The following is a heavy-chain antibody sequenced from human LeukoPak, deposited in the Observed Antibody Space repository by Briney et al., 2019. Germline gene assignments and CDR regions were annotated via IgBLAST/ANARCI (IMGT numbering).Heavy chain of an antibody. D-gene: IGHD4-17*01. V-gene: IGHV3-30*18. CDR1: GFTFDSYG. J-gene: IGHJ3*02. Sequence: GRSLRLSCAASGFTFDSYGMHWVRQAPGKGLEWVAVISYDGSNKYYVDSVKGRFTISRDNSKSTLYLQMNSLRPEDTAVYYCAKDRTYDYGTYDAFDIWGPGTMVTVSS. CDR3: AKDRTYDYGTYDAFDI. CDR2: ISYDGSNK.